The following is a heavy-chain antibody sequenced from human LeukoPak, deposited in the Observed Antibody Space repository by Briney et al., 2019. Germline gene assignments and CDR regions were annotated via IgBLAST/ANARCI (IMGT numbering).Heavy chain of an antibody. J-gene: IGHJ4*02. V-gene: IGHV4-38-2*01. Sequence: SETLSLTCAVSGYSISSGYYWGWIRQPPGKGLDWIGSISHSGSTYYNPSLRSRVTISIDTSKSQFSLRLNSVTATDTAVYYCARVGGYSYGNYYFNYWGQGTLVTVSS. CDR1: GYSISSGYY. D-gene: IGHD5-18*01. CDR3: ARVGGYSYGNYYFNY. CDR2: ISHSGST.